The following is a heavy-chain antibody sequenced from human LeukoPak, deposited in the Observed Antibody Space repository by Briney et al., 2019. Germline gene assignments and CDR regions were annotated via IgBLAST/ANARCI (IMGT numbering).Heavy chain of an antibody. Sequence: PSETLSLTCTVSGGSIRNYYRSWIRQSPGKGLEWIGYMYYSGNTNYNPSLKSRVTISVDTSKNQFSLKLSSVTAADTAVYFCARRGSRRWFDPWGQGTLVTVSS. CDR1: GGSIRNYY. J-gene: IGHJ5*02. V-gene: IGHV4-59*08. CDR3: ARRGSRRWFDP. CDR2: MYYSGNT. D-gene: IGHD2-15*01.